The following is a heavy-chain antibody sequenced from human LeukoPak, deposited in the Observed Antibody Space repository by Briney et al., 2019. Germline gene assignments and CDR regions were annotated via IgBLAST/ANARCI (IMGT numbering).Heavy chain of an antibody. V-gene: IGHV3-21*01. D-gene: IGHD3-10*01. Sequence: PGGSLRLSCAASGLNFNSYSMNWVRQAPGKGLEWVSSTSSSSSFIYYADSLKGRFTISRDNAKNSLYLQMDSLRAEDTAVYYCARTYFGSGNTLVHWGQGTLVTVSS. CDR2: TSSSSSFI. J-gene: IGHJ4*02. CDR3: ARTYFGSGNTLVH. CDR1: GLNFNSYS.